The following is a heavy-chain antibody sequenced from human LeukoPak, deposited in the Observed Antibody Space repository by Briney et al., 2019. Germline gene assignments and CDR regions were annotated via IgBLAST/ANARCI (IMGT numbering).Heavy chain of an antibody. D-gene: IGHD3-22*01. Sequence: GGSLRLSCAASGFTFSSYSMNWVRQAPGKGLEWVSSISGSSSYIYYADSVKGRFTISRDNAKNSLYLQMNSLRAEDTAVYYCARVRRTYYYDSSGYYPSLSFDYWGQGTLVTVSS. CDR1: GFTFSSYS. CDR3: ARVRRTYYYDSSGYYPSLSFDY. J-gene: IGHJ4*02. V-gene: IGHV3-21*01. CDR2: ISGSSSYI.